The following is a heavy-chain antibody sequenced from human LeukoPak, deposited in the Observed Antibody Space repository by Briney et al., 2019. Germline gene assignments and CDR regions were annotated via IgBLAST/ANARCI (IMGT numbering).Heavy chain of an antibody. Sequence: ASVKVSCKASGYTFTSYNMHWVRQARGQGLEWMGIIHPGVGSSSYARQFQGRLTMTRDTSTSTVYMELSSLRSEDTAVYYCARRDLTIVTTRGFVYWGQGTMVTVSS. CDR1: GYTFTSYN. CDR3: ARRDLTIVTTRGFVY. CDR2: IHPGVGSS. J-gene: IGHJ4*02. V-gene: IGHV1-46*01. D-gene: IGHD4-11*01.